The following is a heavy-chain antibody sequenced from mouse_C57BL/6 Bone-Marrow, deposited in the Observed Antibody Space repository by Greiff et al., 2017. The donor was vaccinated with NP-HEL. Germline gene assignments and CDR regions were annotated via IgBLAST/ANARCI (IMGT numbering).Heavy chain of an antibody. D-gene: IGHD2-2*01. V-gene: IGHV5-17*01. J-gene: IGHJ4*01. CDR1: GFTISDSG. CDR3: AIGYDDFPYYAMDY. Sequence: EVKLMESGGGLVKPGGSLKLSCAASGFTISDSGMHWVRQAPEKGLEWVAYISSGSSTIYYADTVKGRFTISRDNAKNTLFLKMNSLRSEDTAMYYCAIGYDDFPYYAMDYWGQGTSVTVSS. CDR2: ISSGSSTI.